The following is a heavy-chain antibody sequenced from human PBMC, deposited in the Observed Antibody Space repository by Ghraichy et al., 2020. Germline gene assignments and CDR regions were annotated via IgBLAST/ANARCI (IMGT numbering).Heavy chain of an antibody. CDR3: ARDDGYHYGFDY. Sequence: GSLRLSCAASGFTFSSYSMTWVRQAPGKGLEWGSSIIRSSGYTFYADSVKGRFTISRDNAKSSLYLQMNSLRAEDTAVYYCARDDGYHYGFDYWGRGTLVTVSS. CDR1: GFTFSSYS. D-gene: IGHD4-17*01. CDR2: IIRSSGYT. J-gene: IGHJ4*02. V-gene: IGHV3-21*01.